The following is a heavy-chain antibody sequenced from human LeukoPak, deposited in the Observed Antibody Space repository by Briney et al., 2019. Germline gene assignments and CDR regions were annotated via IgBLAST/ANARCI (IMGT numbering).Heavy chain of an antibody. CDR1: GGSFSGYY. V-gene: IGHV4-34*01. D-gene: IGHD3-3*01. CDR3: ARGPYDFWSGYCCFDY. Sequence: PSETLSLTCAVYGGSFSGYYWSWIRQPPGKGLEWIGEINRSGSTNYNPSLKSRVTISVDTSKNQFSLKLSSVTAADTAVYYCARGPYDFWSGYCCFDYWGQGTLVTVSS. CDR2: INRSGST. J-gene: IGHJ4*02.